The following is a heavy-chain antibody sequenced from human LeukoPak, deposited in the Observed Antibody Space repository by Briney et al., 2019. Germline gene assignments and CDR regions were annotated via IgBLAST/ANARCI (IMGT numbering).Heavy chain of an antibody. CDR1: GGSISSGGYY. V-gene: IGHV4-31*03. D-gene: IGHD6-19*01. Sequence: SETLSLTCTVSGGSISSGGYYWSWIRQHPGKGLGWIGYIYYSGSTYYNPSLKSRVTISVDTSKNQFSLKLSSVTAADTAVYYCARDAGYSSGWYVDYWGQGTLVTVSS. CDR3: ARDAGYSSGWYVDY. J-gene: IGHJ4*02. CDR2: IYYSGST.